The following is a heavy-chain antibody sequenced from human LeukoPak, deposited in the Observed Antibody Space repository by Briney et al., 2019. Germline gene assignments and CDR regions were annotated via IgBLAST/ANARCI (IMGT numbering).Heavy chain of an antibody. CDR3: ARDKIVGPTTLDY. D-gene: IGHD1-26*01. Sequence: GGSLRLSCAASGFTFRNYVIHWVRQAPGKGLEWVAVTSSDLNVKLYADSVKGRFTISRDNSRSTLYLQMNSLRADDTAIYYCARDKIVGPTTLDYWGQGTLVTVSS. CDR2: TSSDLNVK. V-gene: IGHV3-30-3*01. J-gene: IGHJ4*02. CDR1: GFTFRNYV.